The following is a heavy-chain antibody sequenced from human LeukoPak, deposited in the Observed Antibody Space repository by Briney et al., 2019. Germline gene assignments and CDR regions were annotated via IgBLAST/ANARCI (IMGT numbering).Heavy chain of an antibody. V-gene: IGHV3-53*01. D-gene: IGHD3-22*01. CDR3: ARVDSSGFQFVH. Sequence: GGSLRLSCAASGFIVNNNYMSWVRQAPGKGLEWVSMIYSGGSTFSADSVKGQFTISRDNSKNTLYLQMNTLRAEDTAVYYCARVDSSGFQFVHWGQGSLVTVSS. CDR2: IYSGGST. CDR1: GFIVNNNY. J-gene: IGHJ4*02.